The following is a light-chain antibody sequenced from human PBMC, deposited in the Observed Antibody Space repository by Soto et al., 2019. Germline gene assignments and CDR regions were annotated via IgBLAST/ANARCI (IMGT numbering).Light chain of an antibody. CDR2: EVS. V-gene: IGLV2-14*01. J-gene: IGLJ1*01. CDR3: TSYTSSGTYV. CDR1: SSDFGNYNF. Sequence: QSALTQPDSVSGSPGQSITISCTGTSSDFGNYNFVSWYQQHPGKAPKLMIYEVSNRPSGVSNRFSGSKSGNTASLTVSGLQAEDEADYYCTSYTSSGTYVFGTGTKVTVL.